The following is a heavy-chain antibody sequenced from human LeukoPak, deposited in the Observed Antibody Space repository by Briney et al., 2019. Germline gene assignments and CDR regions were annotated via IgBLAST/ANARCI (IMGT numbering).Heavy chain of an antibody. V-gene: IGHV4-34*01. J-gene: IGHJ5*02. Sequence: SETLSLTCAVYGGSFSGYYWSWIRQPPVKGLEWIGEINHSGSTNYNPSLKSRVTISVDTSKNQFSLKLSSVTAADTAVYYCARRITMIVVVITPHWFDPWGQGTLVTVSS. CDR2: INHSGST. CDR1: GGSFSGYY. D-gene: IGHD3-22*01. CDR3: ARRITMIVVVITPHWFDP.